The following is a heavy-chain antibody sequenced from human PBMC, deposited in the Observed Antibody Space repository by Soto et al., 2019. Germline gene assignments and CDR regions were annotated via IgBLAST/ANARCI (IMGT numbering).Heavy chain of an antibody. J-gene: IGHJ5*02. CDR3: AGVEFWFGDSPGVGFDP. V-gene: IGHV1-18*01. Sequence: ASVKVSCKASGYTFTSYGISWVRQAPGQGLEWMGWISAYNGNTNYAQKLQGRVTMTTDTSTSTAYMELRSLRSDDTAVYYCAGVEFWFGDSPGVGFDPRGQGTLVTGSS. D-gene: IGHD3-10*01. CDR2: ISAYNGNT. CDR1: GYTFTSYG.